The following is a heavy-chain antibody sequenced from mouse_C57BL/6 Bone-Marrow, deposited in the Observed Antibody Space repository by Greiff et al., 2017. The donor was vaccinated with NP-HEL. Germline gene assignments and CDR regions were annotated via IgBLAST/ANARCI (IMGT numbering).Heavy chain of an antibody. V-gene: IGHV5-4*03. CDR2: ISDGGSYT. CDR3: ARRGSAWFAY. J-gene: IGHJ3*01. CDR1: GFTFSSYA. Sequence: DVMLVESGGGLVKPGGSLKLSCATSGFTFSSYAMSWVRQTPEKRLEWVATISDGGSYTYYPDNVKGRFTISRDNAKNNLYLQMSHLKSEDTAMYYCARRGSAWFAYWGQGTLVTVSA.